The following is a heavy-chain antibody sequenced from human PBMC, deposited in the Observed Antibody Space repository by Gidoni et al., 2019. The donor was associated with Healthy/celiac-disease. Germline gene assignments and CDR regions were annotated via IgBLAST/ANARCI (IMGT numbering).Heavy chain of an antibody. D-gene: IGHD6-19*01. Sequence: EVQLVESGGGVVQPGRSLRLACAASGFTCDDQAMHWVRQAPGKGLVWVSGLRWNSGRIGYAASVTGRFTISRDNAKNSLYLQMNRLRAEDTALYYCAKALEPIAVGGVFGSSYGMDVWGQGPTVTVSS. CDR1: GFTCDDQA. J-gene: IGHJ6*02. V-gene: IGHV3-9*01. CDR2: LRWNSGRI. CDR3: AKALEPIAVGGVFGSSYGMDV.